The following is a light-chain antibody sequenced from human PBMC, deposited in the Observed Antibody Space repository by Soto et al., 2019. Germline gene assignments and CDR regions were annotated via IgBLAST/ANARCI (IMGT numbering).Light chain of an antibody. CDR1: SSDVGGYNY. V-gene: IGLV2-14*01. CDR3: SSYTSSSLVV. J-gene: IGLJ2*01. Sequence: QSALTQPASVSGSPGQSITIPCTGTSSDVGGYNYVSWYQQHPGKAPKLMIYDVSNRPSGVSNRFFGSKSGNTASLTISGLPAEDEADYYCSSYTSSSLVVFGGGTKLTVL. CDR2: DVS.